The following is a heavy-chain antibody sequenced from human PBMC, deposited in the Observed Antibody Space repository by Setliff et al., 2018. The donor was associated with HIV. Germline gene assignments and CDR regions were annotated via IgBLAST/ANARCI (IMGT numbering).Heavy chain of an antibody. CDR1: GGSFSGYY. CDR2: INHSGST. V-gene: IGHV4-34*09. J-gene: IGHJ3*02. D-gene: IGHD3-10*01. CDR3: ARSSAERSAVRGLAIAFDI. Sequence: PSETLSLTCAVYGGSFSGYYWAWIRQPPGKGLEWIGEINHSGSTNYNPSLKSRVAVSVDTSKNQFSLSLSSVTAADTAVYYCARSSAERSAVRGLAIAFDIWGPGTKVTVSS.